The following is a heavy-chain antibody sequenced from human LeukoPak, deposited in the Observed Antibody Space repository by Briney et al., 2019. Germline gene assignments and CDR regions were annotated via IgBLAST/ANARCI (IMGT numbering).Heavy chain of an antibody. Sequence: HSGGSLRLSCVASGFTFSDYAMSWVRQAPGEGLEWVSVFRVDGETNYAVSVQGRFSISRDTSKNTVYLQMDSLRADDTATYYCAKNHCTGDGCTLRYFDHWGQGTLVTVSS. CDR1: GFTFSDYA. V-gene: IGHV3-23*01. J-gene: IGHJ4*02. CDR3: AKNHCTGDGCTLRYFDH. CDR2: FRVDGET. D-gene: IGHD2-8*02.